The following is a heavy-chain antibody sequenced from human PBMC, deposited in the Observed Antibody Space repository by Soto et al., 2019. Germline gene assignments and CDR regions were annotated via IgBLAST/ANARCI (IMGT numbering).Heavy chain of an antibody. CDR3: ARKADSKNPFDH. Sequence: QVQLQESGPGLVKPSDTLSLTCAVSGNSISSSNWWGWIRQPPGKGLEWIGYIYYSGRTHYNPSLKSRXXMXVXTSKNQFSLKLSSVTAVDTAVYYCARKADSKNPFDHWGQGTLVTVSS. D-gene: IGHD3-22*01. CDR2: IYYSGRT. V-gene: IGHV4-28*01. J-gene: IGHJ4*02. CDR1: GNSISSSNW.